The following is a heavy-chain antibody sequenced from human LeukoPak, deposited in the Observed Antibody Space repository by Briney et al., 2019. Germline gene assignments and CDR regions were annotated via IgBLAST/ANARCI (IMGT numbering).Heavy chain of an antibody. D-gene: IGHD2-2*01. J-gene: IGHJ4*02. Sequence: GGSLRLSCAASGFTFSSYAMSWVRQAPGKGLEWVSAISGSGGSTYYADSVKGRFTISRDNSKNTLYLQMNSLRAEDTAVYYCAKPGVGYCSTASCGEYYFDYWGQGTLVTVSS. CDR1: GFTFSSYA. CDR2: ISGSGGST. V-gene: IGHV3-23*01. CDR3: AKPGVGYCSTASCGEYYFDY.